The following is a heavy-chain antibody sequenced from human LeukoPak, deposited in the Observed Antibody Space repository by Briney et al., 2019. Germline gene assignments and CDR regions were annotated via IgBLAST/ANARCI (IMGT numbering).Heavy chain of an antibody. V-gene: IGHV1-69*04. CDR1: GGTFSSYA. J-gene: IGHJ4*02. CDR3: ARGRGYLMTDPEY. CDR2: IIPILGIA. D-gene: IGHD2-21*02. Sequence: GASVKVSCKASGGTFSSYAISWVRQAPGQGLEWMGRIIPILGIANYAQKFQGRVTITADKSTSTAYMELSSLRSEDTAVYYCARGRGYLMTDPEYWGQGTLVTVSS.